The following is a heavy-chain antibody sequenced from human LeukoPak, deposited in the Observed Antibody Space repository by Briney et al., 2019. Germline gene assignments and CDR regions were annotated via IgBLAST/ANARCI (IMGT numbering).Heavy chain of an antibody. CDR1: GFTFSRYW. CDR3: ARGVPYDSWSGPHYSDY. J-gene: IGHJ4*02. V-gene: IGHV3-7*01. Sequence: GSLRLSCVGSGFTFSRYWLNWVRQAPGKGLEWVANMNQDGSEIYYLDSVKGRFTISRDNAKNSLYLQMNSLRAEDTAVYYCARGVPYDSWSGPHYSDYWGQGTLVTVSS. CDR2: MNQDGSEI. D-gene: IGHD3-3*01.